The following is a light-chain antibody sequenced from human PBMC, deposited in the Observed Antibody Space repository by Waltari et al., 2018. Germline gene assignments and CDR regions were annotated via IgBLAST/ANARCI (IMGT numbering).Light chain of an antibody. J-gene: IGKJ4*01. Sequence: EILMTQSPGTLSVSPGETATLSCRASQSLSRNLAWYQLKPGQAPRLLLYAASTRATGIPARFSGSGSGTEFTLTISSLQSEDFAVYYCQQYSDWPPLTFGGGTKVEIK. V-gene: IGKV3-15*01. CDR1: QSLSRN. CDR2: AAS. CDR3: QQYSDWPPLT.